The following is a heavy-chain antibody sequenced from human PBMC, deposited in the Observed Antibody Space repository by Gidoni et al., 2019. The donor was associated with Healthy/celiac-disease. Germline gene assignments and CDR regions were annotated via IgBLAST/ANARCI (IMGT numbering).Heavy chain of an antibody. CDR2: ISSSSSDI. D-gene: IGHD6-13*01. J-gene: IGHJ5*02. Sequence: EVQLVESGGGLVKPGGSLRLSCAASGFTYSSYSMNWVRHAPGKGLEWVSSISSSSSDIYYADSVKGRFTISRDNAKNSLFLQMNSLRAEDTAVYYCAGVSSWYKVYWFDPWGQGTLVTVSS. V-gene: IGHV3-21*01. CDR1: GFTYSSYS. CDR3: AGVSSWYKVYWFDP.